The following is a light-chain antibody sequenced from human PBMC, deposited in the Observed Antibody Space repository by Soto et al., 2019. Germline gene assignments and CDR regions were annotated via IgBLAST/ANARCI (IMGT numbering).Light chain of an antibody. V-gene: IGKV3-15*01. CDR2: GTA. Sequence: GMTQSPATLSVSPAERATPSSRATQSLRRNLAWYQQKPGQAPRLLIYGTAPRAAGIPARFCGRGTGTEFTLTIGRLETEDFAVYYSQQYGSSGTFGQGNKVDI. CDR3: QQYGSSGT. J-gene: IGKJ1*01. CDR1: QSLRRN.